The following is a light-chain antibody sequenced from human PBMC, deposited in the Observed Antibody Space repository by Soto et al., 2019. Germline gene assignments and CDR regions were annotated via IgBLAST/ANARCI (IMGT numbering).Light chain of an antibody. V-gene: IGKV1-12*01. J-gene: IGKJ1*01. CDR2: ATS. Sequence: DIQMTQSPSSVSASVGDRVTITCRASQGISSSLAWYHQEPGKAPKLLIYATSSLQSGVPSRFSGSGSGTDFTLTISSLQPEDFATYYCQQANNFPWTFGQGTKVEIK. CDR3: QQANNFPWT. CDR1: QGISSS.